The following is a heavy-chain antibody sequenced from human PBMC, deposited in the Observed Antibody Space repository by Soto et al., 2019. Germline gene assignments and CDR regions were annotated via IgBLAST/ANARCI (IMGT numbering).Heavy chain of an antibody. CDR3: ARHQNIVVVPAATKNYYYYGMDV. Sequence: ASVKVSCKASGYTFTSYGISWVRQAPGQGLEWMGWISAYNGNTNYAQKLQGRVTMTTDTSTSTAYMELRSLRSDDTAVYYCARHQNIVVVPAATKNYYYYGMDVWGQGTTVNV. CDR2: ISAYNGNT. V-gene: IGHV1-18*04. J-gene: IGHJ6*02. CDR1: GYTFTSYG. D-gene: IGHD2-2*01.